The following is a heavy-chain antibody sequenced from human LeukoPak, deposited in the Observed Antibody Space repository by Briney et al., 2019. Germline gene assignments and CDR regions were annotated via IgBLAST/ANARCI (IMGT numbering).Heavy chain of an antibody. Sequence: GGSLRLSCAASGFTFSSYGMPWVRQAPGKGLEWVAVISYDGSNKYYADSVKGRFTISRDNSKNTLYLQMNSLRAEDTAVYYCAKERPLRYYFDYWGQGTLVTVSS. V-gene: IGHV3-30*18. CDR1: GFTFSSYG. CDR2: ISYDGSNK. J-gene: IGHJ4*02. CDR3: AKERPLRYYFDY.